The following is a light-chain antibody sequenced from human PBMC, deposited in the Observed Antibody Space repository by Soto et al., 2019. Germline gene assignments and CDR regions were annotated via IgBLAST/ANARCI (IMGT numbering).Light chain of an antibody. J-gene: IGKJ1*01. Sequence: VMTQSPATLSVSPGERFTLSCRASQSVGGSLAWYQQKPGQAPRLLIYGASSRATGIPDRFSGSGSGTDFTLTISRLEPEDFAVYYCQHYGSSWTFGQGTKVDIK. CDR2: GAS. CDR3: QHYGSSWT. V-gene: IGKV3-20*01. CDR1: QSVGGS.